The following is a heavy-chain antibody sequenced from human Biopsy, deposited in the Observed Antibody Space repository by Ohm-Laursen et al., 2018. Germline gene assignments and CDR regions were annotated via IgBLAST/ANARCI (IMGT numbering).Heavy chain of an antibody. CDR2: INHSGST. Sequence: SETLSLTCAVYSGSFTGYYWSWIRQPPGKGLEWIGEINHSGSTNYNPSLKSRVTISLDTSKNQLSLKLSSVTAADTAVYYCARESDSSGYYYRDYWGQGTLVTVSS. CDR1: SGSFTGYY. V-gene: IGHV4-34*01. J-gene: IGHJ4*02. D-gene: IGHD3-22*01. CDR3: ARESDSSGYYYRDY.